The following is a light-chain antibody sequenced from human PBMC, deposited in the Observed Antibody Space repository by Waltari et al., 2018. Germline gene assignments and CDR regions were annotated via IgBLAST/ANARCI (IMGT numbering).Light chain of an antibody. V-gene: IGLV1-40*01. J-gene: IGLJ2*01. CDR3: QSYDTSLSVV. Sequence: QSVLTQPPSVSGAPGQRVTIPCTGTGSNLRAGYDPHWYQQLPGKAPRLLISCVNTRPLGVPDRFFGSQSGTSASLAIIGLQAEDEGDYYCQSYDTSLSVVFGGGTKLTVL. CDR1: GSNLRAGYD. CDR2: CVN.